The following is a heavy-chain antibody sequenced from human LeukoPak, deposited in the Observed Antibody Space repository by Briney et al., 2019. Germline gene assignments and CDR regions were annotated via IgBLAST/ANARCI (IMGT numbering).Heavy chain of an antibody. CDR2: IYYSGST. J-gene: IGHJ4*02. CDR1: GGSISSYY. V-gene: IGHV4-59*01. D-gene: IGHD1-26*01. Sequence: SETLSLTCTVSGGSISSYYWTWIRQPPGKGLEWIGYIYYSGSTNYNPSLKSRVTISVDTSKNQFSLKLTSVTAADTAVYYCARGVNSGYFDYCGQGTLVTVSS. CDR3: ARGVNSGYFDY.